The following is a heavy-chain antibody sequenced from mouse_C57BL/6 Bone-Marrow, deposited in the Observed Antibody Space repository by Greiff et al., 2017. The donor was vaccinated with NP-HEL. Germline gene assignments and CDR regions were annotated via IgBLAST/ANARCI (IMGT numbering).Heavy chain of an antibody. J-gene: IGHJ2*01. Sequence: EPGGGLVQPKGSLKLSCAASGFSFNTYAMNWVRQAPGKGLEWVARIRSKSNNYATYYADSVKDRFTISRDDSESMLYLQMNNLKTEDTAMYYCVRDYGEFDYGGQGTTLTVSS. D-gene: IGHD1-1*02. CDR2: IRSKSNNYAT. CDR1: GFSFNTYA. CDR3: VRDYGEFDY. V-gene: IGHV10-1*01.